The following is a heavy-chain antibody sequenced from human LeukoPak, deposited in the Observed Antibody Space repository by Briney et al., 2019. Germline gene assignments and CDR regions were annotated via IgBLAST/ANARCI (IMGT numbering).Heavy chain of an antibody. J-gene: IGHJ6*03. CDR1: GGSFSGYY. D-gene: IGHD6-13*01. V-gene: IGHV4-34*01. CDR2: INHSGST. Sequence: PSETLSLTCAVYGGSFSGYYWSWIRQPPGKGLEWIGEINHSGSTNYNPSLKSRVTISVDTSKNQFSLKLSSVTAADTAVYYCARVLKGVAASTTQYYYYYYMDVWGKGTTVTVSS. CDR3: ARVLKGVAASTTQYYYYYYMDV.